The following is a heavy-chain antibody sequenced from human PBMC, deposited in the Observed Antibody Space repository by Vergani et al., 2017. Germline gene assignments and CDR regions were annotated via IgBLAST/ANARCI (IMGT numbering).Heavy chain of an antibody. CDR3: AVSRTQPYCFDY. CDR2: IKQDGSEK. CDR1: GFTFSSYW. D-gene: IGHD6-13*01. V-gene: IGHV3-7*03. Sequence: EVQLVESGGGLVQPGGSLRLSCAASGFTFSSYWMSWVRQAPGKGLEWVANIKQDGSEKYYVDSLKGRFTISRDNSKNTLYLQMNSLRAEDTAVYYCAVSRTQPYCFDYWGQGTLVTVSS. J-gene: IGHJ4*02.